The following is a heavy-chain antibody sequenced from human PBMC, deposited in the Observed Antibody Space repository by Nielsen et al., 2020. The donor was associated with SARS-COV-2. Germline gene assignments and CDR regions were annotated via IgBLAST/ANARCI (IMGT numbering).Heavy chain of an antibody. J-gene: IGHJ4*02. V-gene: IGHV3-23*01. D-gene: IGHD3-10*01. CDR1: GFTFTSYG. CDR3: AKGSGTYYPPIIDY. Sequence: GGSLRLSCAASGFTFTSYGMNWVRQAPGKGLDWVALISSSGGRTKYADSVKGRFTISRDNSKNTMYLQMNSLRAEDTALYYCAKGSGTYYPPIIDYWGQGTLVTVSS. CDR2: ISSSGGRT.